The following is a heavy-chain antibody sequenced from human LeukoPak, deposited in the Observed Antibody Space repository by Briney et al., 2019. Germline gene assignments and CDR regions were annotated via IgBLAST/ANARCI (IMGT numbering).Heavy chain of an antibody. CDR1: GFTFSNYN. Sequence: GGSLRLSCADSGFTFSNYNMNWVRQAPGKAMEWVSSITSSGTYTFYADSVKGRFTISRDNAKNSLYLQMDSLGPEDTAVYYCARDPYSGNYGTYYYYYMDVWGKGTTVTVSS. CDR2: ITSSGTYT. CDR3: ARDPYSGNYGTYYYYYMDV. V-gene: IGHV3-21*01. J-gene: IGHJ6*03. D-gene: IGHD1-26*01.